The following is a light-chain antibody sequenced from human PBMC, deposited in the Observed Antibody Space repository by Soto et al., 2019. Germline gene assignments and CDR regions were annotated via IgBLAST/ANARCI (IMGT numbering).Light chain of an antibody. Sequence: ELVLTPSPATLSLSPGGRATLSCRASQSVSSYLAWYQQKPGQAPRLLIYDASNRATGIPARFSGSGSGTDFTLTISSPEPEDFAVYYFQQRSNWITFGQGTRLEIK. CDR3: QQRSNWIT. J-gene: IGKJ5*01. CDR1: QSVSSY. CDR2: DAS. V-gene: IGKV3-11*01.